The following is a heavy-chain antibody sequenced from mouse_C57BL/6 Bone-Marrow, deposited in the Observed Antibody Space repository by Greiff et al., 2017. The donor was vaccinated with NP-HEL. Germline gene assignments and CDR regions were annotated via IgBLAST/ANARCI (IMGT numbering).Heavy chain of an antibody. CDR1: GFTFSSYA. D-gene: IGHD1-1*01. CDR3: ARVDYYGSSYTFDY. V-gene: IGHV5-4*01. J-gene: IGHJ2*01. Sequence: EVQGVESGGGLVKPGGSLKLSCAASGFTFSSYAMSWVRQTPEKRLEWVATISDGGSYTYYPDNVKGRFTISRDNAKNNLYLQMGHLKSEDTAMYYCARVDYYGSSYTFDYWGQGTTLTVSS. CDR2: ISDGGSYT.